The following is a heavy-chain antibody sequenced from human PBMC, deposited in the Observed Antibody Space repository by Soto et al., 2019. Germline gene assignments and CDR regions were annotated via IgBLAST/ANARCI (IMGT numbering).Heavy chain of an antibody. CDR3: ARSYSGSTNRAFDI. D-gene: IGHD1-26*01. CDR1: GGTFSSYA. J-gene: IGHJ3*02. V-gene: IGHV1-69*13. CDR2: IIPIFGTA. Sequence: ASVKVSCKASGGTFSSYAISWVRQAPGQGLEWMGGIIPIFGTANYAQKFQGRVTITADESTSTAYMELSSLRSEDTAVYYCARSYSGSTNRAFDIWGQGTMVTVS.